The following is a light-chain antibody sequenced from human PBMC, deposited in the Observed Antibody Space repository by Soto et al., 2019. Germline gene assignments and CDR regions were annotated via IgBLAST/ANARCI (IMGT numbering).Light chain of an antibody. CDR2: EGS. CDR1: SSDVGSYNP. J-gene: IGLJ2*01. CDR3: CSYACSSTLV. V-gene: IGLV2-23*01. Sequence: QSALTQPASVSGSPGQSITISCTGTSSDVGSYNPVSWYQQHPGKAPKLMIYEGSKRPSGVSNRFSGSKSGNTASLTISGLQAEDEADYYCCSYACSSTLVFGGGTKVTVL.